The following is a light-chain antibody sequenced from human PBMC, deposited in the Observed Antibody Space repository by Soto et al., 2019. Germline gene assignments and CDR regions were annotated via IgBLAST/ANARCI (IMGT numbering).Light chain of an antibody. CDR1: QSISSW. CDR2: DAS. CDR3: QQYNSYSWT. J-gene: IGKJ1*01. Sequence: IQMTQSPSTLSASVGDRVSITCRASQSISSWFAWYQQKPGKAPKLLIYDASSLESGVPSRFSGSGSGTEFTLTISSLQPDDFATYYCQQYNSYSWTFGQGTKVDI. V-gene: IGKV1-5*01.